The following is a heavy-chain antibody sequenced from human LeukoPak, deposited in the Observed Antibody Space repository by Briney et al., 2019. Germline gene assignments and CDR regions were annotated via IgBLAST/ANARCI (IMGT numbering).Heavy chain of an antibody. CDR1: GGTFSSYA. V-gene: IGHV1-69*06. CDR2: IIPIFGTA. D-gene: IGHD2-2*01. J-gene: IGHJ6*03. Sequence: GASVKVSCKASGGTFSSYAISWVRQAPGQGLEWMGGIIPIFGTANYAQKFQGRVTITADKSTSTAYMELSSLRSEDTAVYYCARHSPLVVPAAINYYYYMDVWGKGTTVTVSS. CDR3: ARHSPLVVPAAINYYYYMDV.